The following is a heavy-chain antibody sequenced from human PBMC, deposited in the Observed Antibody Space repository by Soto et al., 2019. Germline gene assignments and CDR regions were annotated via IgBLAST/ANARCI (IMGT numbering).Heavy chain of an antibody. D-gene: IGHD5-18*01. J-gene: IGHJ4*02. CDR1: VASSARNSYY. V-gene: IGHV4-39*01. Sequence: TCSVSVASSARNSYYRRRIRQPTGKGLEWIGSIYYSVSTYYNPSLKSRVTISVDTSKNQFSLKLSSVTAADTALYYCARFGGSYSYGWNGWAFDYWGQG. CDR2: IYYSVST. CDR3: ARFGGSYSYGWNGWAFDY.